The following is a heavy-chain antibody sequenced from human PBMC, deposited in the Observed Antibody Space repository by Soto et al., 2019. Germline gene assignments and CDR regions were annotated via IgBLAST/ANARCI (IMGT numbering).Heavy chain of an antibody. CDR2: IVVGSGNT. V-gene: IGHV1-58*01. CDR1: GCTVTSSA. J-gene: IGHJ6*02. D-gene: IGHD2-2*01. Sequence: GASLKVSCKASGCTVTSSAVQWVRQSRCQRLEWIGWIVVGSGNTNYAQKFQERVTITMDMSTSTAYMELSSLRSEDTAVYYWAEGARTAAHDGSVTDYYYGMDVWAQGTTVTVSS. CDR3: AEGARTAAHDGSVTDYYYGMDV.